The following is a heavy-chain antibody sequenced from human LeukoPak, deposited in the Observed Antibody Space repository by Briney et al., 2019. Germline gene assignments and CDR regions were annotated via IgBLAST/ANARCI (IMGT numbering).Heavy chain of an antibody. CDR2: ISYDGSNK. J-gene: IGHJ4*02. CDR1: GFTFSSYG. CDR3: AKEEGGSSGWHDY. D-gene: IGHD6-19*01. V-gene: IGHV3-30*18. Sequence: GGSLRLSCAASGFTFSSYGMHWVRQAPGKGLEWVAVISYDGSNKYYADSVKGRFTISRDNSKNTLYLQMNSLRAEDTAVYYCAKEEGGSSGWHDYWGQGTLVTVSS.